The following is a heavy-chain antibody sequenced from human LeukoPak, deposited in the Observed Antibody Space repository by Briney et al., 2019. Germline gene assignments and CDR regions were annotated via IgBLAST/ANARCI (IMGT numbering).Heavy chain of an antibody. CDR2: IWYDGSNK. V-gene: IGHV3-33*01. J-gene: IGHJ4*02. Sequence: PGGSLRLSCAASGFTFSSYGMHWVRQAPGKGLEWVAVIWYDGSNKYYADSVKGRFTISRDNSKNTLYLQMNSLRAEDTAVYYCARDGHIVAAYYFDYWGQGTLVTVSS. CDR3: ARDGHIVAAYYFDY. CDR1: GFTFSSYG. D-gene: IGHD3-16*02.